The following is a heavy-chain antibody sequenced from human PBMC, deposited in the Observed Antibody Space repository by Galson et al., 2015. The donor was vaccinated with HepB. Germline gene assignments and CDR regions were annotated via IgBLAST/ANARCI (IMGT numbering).Heavy chain of an antibody. V-gene: IGHV3-15*01. J-gene: IGHJ3*02. Sequence: SLRLSCAASGFTFSDIWMSWVRQAPGKGLEWVGRIKSKTDGGTIDYAAPVKGRFTISRDDSKNTLYLEMNSLNTDDTAVYYCAADRMAIAAFDIWGQGTLVTISS. CDR3: AADRMAIAAFDI. D-gene: IGHD2-8*01. CDR1: GFTFSDIW. CDR2: IKSKTDGGTI.